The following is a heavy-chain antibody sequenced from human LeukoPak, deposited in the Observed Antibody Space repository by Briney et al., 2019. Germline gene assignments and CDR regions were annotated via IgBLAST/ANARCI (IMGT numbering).Heavy chain of an antibody. J-gene: IGHJ4*02. Sequence: SETLSLTCAVYGGSFSGYYWSWIRQPPGKGLEWIGEINHSGSTNYNPSLKSRVTISVDTSKNQFSLKLSSVTAADTAVYYCARDRRTYSSRPFDYWGQGTLVTVSS. D-gene: IGHD6-13*01. V-gene: IGHV4-34*01. CDR3: ARDRRTYSSRPFDY. CDR1: GGSFSGYY. CDR2: INHSGST.